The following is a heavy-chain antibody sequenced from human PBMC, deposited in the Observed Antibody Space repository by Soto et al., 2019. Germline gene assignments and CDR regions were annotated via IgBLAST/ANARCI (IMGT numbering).Heavy chain of an antibody. Sequence: PGESLKVSCKAAGYSFISYWSGWVRQMPGKGLEWMGIIYPDDSDTTYSPSFQGQVTISVDKSISTAYLQWSSLKASDTAMYYCARHGVIPGYYWGQGTQVTVSS. CDR2: IYPDDSDT. J-gene: IGHJ4*02. CDR1: GYSFISYW. V-gene: IGHV5-51*01. CDR3: ARHGVIPGYY. D-gene: IGHD3-3*01.